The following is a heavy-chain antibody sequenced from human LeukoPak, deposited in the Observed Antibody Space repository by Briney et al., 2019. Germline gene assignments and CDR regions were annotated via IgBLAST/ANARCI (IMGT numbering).Heavy chain of an antibody. Sequence: GGSLRLSCAASGFTFSSYAMHWVRQAPGKGLEWVAVISYDGSNKYYADSVKGRFTISRDNSKNTLYLQMNSLRAEDTAVYYCAREGRDIVVVVAPFDYWGQGTLVTVSS. CDR1: GFTFSSYA. CDR2: ISYDGSNK. J-gene: IGHJ4*02. V-gene: IGHV3-30-3*01. D-gene: IGHD2-15*01. CDR3: AREGRDIVVVVAPFDY.